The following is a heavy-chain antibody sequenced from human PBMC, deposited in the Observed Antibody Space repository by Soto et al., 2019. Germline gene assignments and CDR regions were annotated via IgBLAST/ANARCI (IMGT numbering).Heavy chain of an antibody. CDR2: ISGSGGST. J-gene: IGHJ6*03. CDR1: GFTFSSYA. D-gene: IGHD3-10*01. Sequence: PGGSLRLSCAASGFTFSSYAMSWVRQAPGKGLEWVSAISGSGGSTYYADSVKGRFTISRDNSKNTLYLQMNSLRAEDTAVYYCAKGPHSASGYYYMDVWGKGTTDTVSS. V-gene: IGHV3-23*01. CDR3: AKGPHSASGYYYMDV.